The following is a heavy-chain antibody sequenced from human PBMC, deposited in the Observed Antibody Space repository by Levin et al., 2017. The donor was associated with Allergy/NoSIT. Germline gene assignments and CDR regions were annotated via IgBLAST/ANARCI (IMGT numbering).Heavy chain of an antibody. V-gene: IGHV4-34*01. CDR2: INHSGST. D-gene: IGHD3-10*01. CDR3: ARARFYGSGSYDKNYYYYYGMDG. CDR1: GGSFSGYY. J-gene: IGHJ6*02. Sequence: PSETLSLTCAVYGGSFSGYYWSWIRQPPGKGLEWIGEINHSGSTNYNPSLKSRVTISVDTSKNQFSLKLSSVTAADTAVYYCARARFYGSGSYDKNYYYYYGMDGWGQGTTVTVSS.